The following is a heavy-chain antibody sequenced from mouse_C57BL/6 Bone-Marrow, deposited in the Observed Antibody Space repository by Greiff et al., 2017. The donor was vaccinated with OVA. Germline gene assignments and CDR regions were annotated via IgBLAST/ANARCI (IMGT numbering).Heavy chain of an antibody. CDR3: GRYYYGSSYDYYAMDY. CDR1: GYTFISYW. V-gene: IGHV1-64*01. CDR2: IHPNSGST. Sequence: QVQLQQPGAELVKPGASVKLSCKASGYTFISYWMHWVKQRPGQGLEWIGMIHPNSGSTNYNEKFKSKATLTVDKSYSTAYMQLSSLTSEDSADYYCGRYYYGSSYDYYAMDYWGQGTSVTVSS. D-gene: IGHD1-1*01. J-gene: IGHJ4*01.